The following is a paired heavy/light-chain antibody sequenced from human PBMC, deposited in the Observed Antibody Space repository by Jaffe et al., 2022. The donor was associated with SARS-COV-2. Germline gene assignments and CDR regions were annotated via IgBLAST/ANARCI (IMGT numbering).Light chain of an antibody. J-gene: IGKJ4*01. CDR1: QSVFSN. V-gene: IGKV3-15*01. CDR3: QQYNNWPT. Sequence: EIVMTQFPASLSVSPGERATLSCRASQSVFSNLAWYQQKPGQAPRLLIYGASTRATGIPARFSGSGSGTEFTLTISSLQSEDFAVYYCQQYNNWPTFGGGSKVEIK. CDR2: GAS.
Heavy chain of an antibody. CDR3: ARHEGDLPPYFDY. J-gene: IGHJ4*02. CDR2: IYYSGST. CDR1: GDSISRSSYY. D-gene: IGHD3-16*01. Sequence: QLQLQESGPGLVKPSETLSLTCTVSGDSISRSSYYWGWIRQPPGKGLEWIGSIYYSGSTYYNPSLKSRVTISVDTSKKQFSLKLNSVTAADTAVYYCARHEGDLPPYFDYWGQGTLVTVSS. V-gene: IGHV4-39*01.